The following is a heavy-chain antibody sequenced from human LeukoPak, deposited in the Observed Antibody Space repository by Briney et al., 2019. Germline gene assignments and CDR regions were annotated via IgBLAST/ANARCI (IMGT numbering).Heavy chain of an antibody. CDR2: IYTSGST. D-gene: IGHD3-3*01. CDR3: AGGITIFGVVMGLAGLGT. CDR1: GGSISSGSYY. V-gene: IGHV4-61*02. Sequence: SQTLSLTCTVSGGSISSGSYYWSWIRQPAGKGLEWIRRIYTSGSTNYNPSLKSRVTISVDTSKNQFSLKLSSVTAADTAVYYCAGGITIFGVVMGLAGLGTWGQGTLVTVSS. J-gene: IGHJ5*02.